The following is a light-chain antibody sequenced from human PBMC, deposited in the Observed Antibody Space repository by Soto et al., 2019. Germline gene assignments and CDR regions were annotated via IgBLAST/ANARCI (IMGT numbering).Light chain of an antibody. CDR2: ESS. Sequence: EIVLTQSPATLSLSPGERATLSCRASQNVANYLDWYQQKPGQAPRLLIYESSNRATGIPDRFSGTGSETDFTLTISRLEPEDFAVYYCQQYDNSPITFGQGTRLEIK. CDR3: QQYDNSPIT. J-gene: IGKJ5*01. CDR1: QNVANY. V-gene: IGKV3-20*01.